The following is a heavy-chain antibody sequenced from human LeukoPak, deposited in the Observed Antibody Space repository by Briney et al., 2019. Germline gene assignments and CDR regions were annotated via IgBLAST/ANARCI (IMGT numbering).Heavy chain of an antibody. V-gene: IGHV3-7*01. J-gene: IGHJ6*02. Sequence: GGSLRLSCGASGFIFSTYWMSWVRQAPGKGLEWVANIKEDGSESHYVDSVKGRFTISRDNAKNSLYLQMNSLRAEDTAMYLLSKGGFIRFGESWVGVWGPGTKGNGFS. CDR2: IKEDGSES. CDR1: GFIFSTYW. CDR3: SKGGFIRFGESWVGV. D-gene: IGHD3-16*01.